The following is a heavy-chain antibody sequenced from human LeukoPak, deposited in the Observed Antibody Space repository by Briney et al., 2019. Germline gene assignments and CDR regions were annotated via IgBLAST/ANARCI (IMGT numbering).Heavy chain of an antibody. CDR1: GFTLSDHY. J-gene: IGHJ3*02. CDR3: ARSPESGGNVFDI. V-gene: IGHV3-72*01. D-gene: IGHD3-16*01. CDR2: MRNKANSYTT. Sequence: GGSLRLSCAASGFTLSDHYIDWVRQAPGKGLEWVGRMRNKANSYTTENAASVKGRLTLSRDDSKRLVFLQLNSLKIEDTAVYYCARSPESGGNVFDIWGQGTMVTVSS.